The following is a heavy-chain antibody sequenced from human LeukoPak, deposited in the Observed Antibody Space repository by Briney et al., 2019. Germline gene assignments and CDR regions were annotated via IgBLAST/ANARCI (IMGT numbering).Heavy chain of an antibody. V-gene: IGHV3-30*04. CDR2: ISYDGSKR. D-gene: IGHD1-26*01. Sequence: GRSLRLSCVASGFTFSNHGMHWVRQAPGKGLGWVALISYDGSKRYHADSVKGRFTISRDDSKNTLYLQMNSLTAEDTALYYCARDYSGNYCFDYWGQGTLVTVSS. CDR3: ARDYSGNYCFDY. CDR1: GFTFSNHG. J-gene: IGHJ4*02.